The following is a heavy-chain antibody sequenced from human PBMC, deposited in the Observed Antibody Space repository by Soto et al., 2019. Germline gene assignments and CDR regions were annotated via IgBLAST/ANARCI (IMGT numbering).Heavy chain of an antibody. CDR3: AKDRRTEAEGFTLDY. Sequence: PSETLSLTCTVSGDSVNNYYWSWIRQPPGKRLEWIGCIYYTGSTTYNPSLETRVTMSVDTSKNQFSLKLNSVNAADTAVYYCAKDRRTEAEGFTLDYWGRGTLVTVSS. CDR1: GDSVNNYY. CDR2: IYYTGST. D-gene: IGHD6-13*01. V-gene: IGHV4-59*02. J-gene: IGHJ4*02.